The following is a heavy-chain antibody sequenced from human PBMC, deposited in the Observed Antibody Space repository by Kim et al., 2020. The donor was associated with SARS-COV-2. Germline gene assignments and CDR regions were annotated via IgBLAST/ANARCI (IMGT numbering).Heavy chain of an antibody. CDR3: ARGGYYDILTGYPVDFDY. Sequence: GESLKISCKGSGYSFTSYWIGWVRQMPGKGLEWMGIIYPGDSDTRYSPSFQGQVTIPADKSISTAYLQWSSLKASDTAMYYCARGGYYDILTGYPVDFDYWGQGTLVTVSS. CDR2: IYPGDSDT. V-gene: IGHV5-51*01. CDR1: GYSFTSYW. J-gene: IGHJ4*02. D-gene: IGHD3-9*01.